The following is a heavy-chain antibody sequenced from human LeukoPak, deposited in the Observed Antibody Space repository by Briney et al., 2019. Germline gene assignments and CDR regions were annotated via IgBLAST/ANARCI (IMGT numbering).Heavy chain of an antibody. CDR3: ARGTWFGESVKWFDP. J-gene: IGHJ5*02. D-gene: IGHD3-10*01. CDR1: GGSISSYY. Sequence: PSETLSLTCTVSGGSISSYYWSWIRQPPGKGLEWIGYIYYSGSTNYNPSLKSRVTISVDTSKNQFSLKLSSVTAADTAVYYCARGTWFGESVKWFDPWGQGTLVTVSS. CDR2: IYYSGST. V-gene: IGHV4-59*01.